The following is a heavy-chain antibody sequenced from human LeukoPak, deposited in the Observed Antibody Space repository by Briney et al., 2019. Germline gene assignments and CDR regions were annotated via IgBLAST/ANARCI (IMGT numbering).Heavy chain of an antibody. CDR2: ISGSGGGT. V-gene: IGHV3-23*01. D-gene: IGHD1-26*01. CDR3: AKDLGRYRNNFFDY. Sequence: GGSLGLSCAASGFTFSSTAMSWVRQAPDKGLEWVSTISGSGGGTYYADSVKGRFTISRDDSKNTLYLQMNSLRADDTAVYYCAKDLGRYRNNFFDYWGQGNLVTVSS. CDR1: GFTFSSTA. J-gene: IGHJ4*02.